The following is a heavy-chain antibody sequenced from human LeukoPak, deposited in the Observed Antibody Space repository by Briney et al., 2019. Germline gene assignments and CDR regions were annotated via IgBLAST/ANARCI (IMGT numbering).Heavy chain of an antibody. D-gene: IGHD3-9*01. J-gene: IGHJ6*03. V-gene: IGHV4-4*07. CDR2: IYTSGST. Sequence: SETLSLTCTVSGGSINSYYWSWIRQPAGKGLEWIGRIYTSGSTNYKPSLKSRVTISVDTSKNQFSLKLSSVTAADTAVYYCARGSRDYDILTGYYNYYYYYMDVWAKGTTVTISS. CDR1: GGSINSYY. CDR3: ARGSRDYDILTGYYNYYYYYMDV.